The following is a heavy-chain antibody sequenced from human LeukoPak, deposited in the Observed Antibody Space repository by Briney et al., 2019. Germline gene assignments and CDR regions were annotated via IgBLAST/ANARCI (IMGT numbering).Heavy chain of an antibody. CDR3: ASTGGYGSGTYDYYYFGVDV. J-gene: IGHJ6*02. V-gene: IGHV3-48*03. CDR1: GFTFSSYE. Sequence: GGSLRLSCAASGFTFSSYEMNWVRQAPGKGLEWVAYITSSGRIIYYADPVKGRFTISRDNAKNSLYLQMNSLRAEDTAVYYCASTGGYGSGTYDYYYFGVDVWGQGTTVTVSS. CDR2: ITSSGRII. D-gene: IGHD3-10*01.